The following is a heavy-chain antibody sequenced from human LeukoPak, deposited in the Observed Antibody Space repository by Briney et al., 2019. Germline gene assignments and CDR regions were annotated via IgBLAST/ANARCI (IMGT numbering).Heavy chain of an antibody. CDR2: TSSSGSSI. V-gene: IGHV3-48*04. J-gene: IGHJ4*02. CDR1: GFTFSSYW. CDR3: ARDEDMVATIPSFFDY. D-gene: IGHD5-12*01. Sequence: PGRSLRLSCVASGFTFSSYWMAWVRQAPGKGLEWVSYTSSSGSSIYYADSVKGRFTIFRDNAKKSLYLQMKSLRAEDTAVYYCARDEDMVATIPSFFDYWGQGTLVTVSS.